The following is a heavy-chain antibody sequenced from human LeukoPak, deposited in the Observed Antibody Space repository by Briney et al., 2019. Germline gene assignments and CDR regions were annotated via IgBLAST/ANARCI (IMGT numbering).Heavy chain of an antibody. D-gene: IGHD3-3*01. CDR1: GYTFTSYY. CDR2: INPSGGST. Sequence: GASVKVSCKASGYTFTSYYMHWVRQAPGQGLEWMGIINPSGGSTSYAQKFQGRVTMTRDTSTSTVYMELSSLRSEDTAVYYCARPITIFGVVKVGMDVWGQGTTVTVSS. CDR3: ARPITIFGVVKVGMDV. V-gene: IGHV1-46*01. J-gene: IGHJ6*02.